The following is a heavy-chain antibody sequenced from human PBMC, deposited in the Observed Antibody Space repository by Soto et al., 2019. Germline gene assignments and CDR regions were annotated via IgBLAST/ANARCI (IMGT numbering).Heavy chain of an antibody. D-gene: IGHD6-6*01. CDR1: GFTFTSSA. CDR2: IVVGSGNT. V-gene: IGHV1-58*01. Sequence: EASVKVSCKASGFTFTSSAVQWVRQARGQRLEWIGWIVVGSGNTNYAQKFQERVTITRDMSTSTAYMELSSLRSEDTAVYYCAAGERIIAARRKYYYGMDVWGQGTTVTVSS. CDR3: AAGERIIAARRKYYYGMDV. J-gene: IGHJ6*02.